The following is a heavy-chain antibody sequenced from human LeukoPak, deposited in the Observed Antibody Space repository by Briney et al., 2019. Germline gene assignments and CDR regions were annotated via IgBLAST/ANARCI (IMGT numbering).Heavy chain of an antibody. CDR3: ARQAFMGFDP. Sequence: GGSLRLSCAASGFTFSSYAMSWVRQAPGKGLEWVSSISSSSSYIYYADSVKGRFTISRDNAKNSLYLQMNSLRAEDTAVYYCARQAFMGFDPWGQGTLVTVSS. CDR1: GFTFSSYA. J-gene: IGHJ5*02. D-gene: IGHD3-10*01. CDR2: ISSSSSYI. V-gene: IGHV3-21*01.